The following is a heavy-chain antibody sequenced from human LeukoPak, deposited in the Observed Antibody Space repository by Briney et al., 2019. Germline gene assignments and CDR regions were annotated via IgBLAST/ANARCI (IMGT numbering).Heavy chain of an antibody. CDR1: GGSISSGGYY. CDR3: ARDPSYGSGLDI. CDR2: IYYSGST. Sequence: SETLSLTCTVSGGSISSGGYYWSWIRQHSGKGLEWIGYIYYSGSTYYNPSLKSRVTISVDTSKNQFSLKLSSVTAADTAVYYYARDPSYGSGLDIWGQGTMVTVSS. D-gene: IGHD3-10*01. V-gene: IGHV4-31*03. J-gene: IGHJ3*02.